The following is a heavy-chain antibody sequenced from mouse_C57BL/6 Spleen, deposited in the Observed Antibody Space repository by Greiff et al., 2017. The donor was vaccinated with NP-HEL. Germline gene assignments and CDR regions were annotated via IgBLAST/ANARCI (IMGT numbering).Heavy chain of an antibody. CDR3: AIRDYGSSYGNFDV. D-gene: IGHD1-1*01. J-gene: IGHJ1*03. V-gene: IGHV1-76*01. Sequence: QVQLQHSGAELVRPGASVKLSCKASGYTFTDYYINWVKQRPGQGLEWIARIYPGSGNTYYNEKFKGKATLTAEKSSSTAYKQLSSLTSEDSAVYFWAIRDYGSSYGNFDVWGTGATVTVSS. CDR2: IYPGSGNT. CDR1: GYTFTDYY.